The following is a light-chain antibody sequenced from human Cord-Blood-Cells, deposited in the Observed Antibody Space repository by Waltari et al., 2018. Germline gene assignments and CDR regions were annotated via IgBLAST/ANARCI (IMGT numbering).Light chain of an antibody. Sequence: DIQMTQSPSSLSASVGDRVTITCRPSQSISSYLNWYQQKPGKAPKLLIYAASSLQSGVPSRFSGSGSGTDFTLTISSLQPEDFATYYCQQSYSTPPITFGQG. CDR1: QSISSY. CDR3: QQSYSTPPIT. V-gene: IGKV1-39*01. CDR2: AAS. J-gene: IGKJ5*01.